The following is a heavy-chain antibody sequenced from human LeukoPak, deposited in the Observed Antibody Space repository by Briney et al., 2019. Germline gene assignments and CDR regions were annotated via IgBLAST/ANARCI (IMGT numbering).Heavy chain of an antibody. D-gene: IGHD3-22*01. Sequence: GGSLRLSCVASGFTFTDYFMSWVRQAPGKGLEWVASIKHNGGEKYYVDSVKGRFTISRGNAKNSLYLEMSSLRVEDTAVYYCARDRGWRTSGYYLYHFDYWGQGTLVTFAS. J-gene: IGHJ4*02. V-gene: IGHV3-7*01. CDR2: IKHNGGEK. CDR1: GFTFTDYF. CDR3: ARDRGWRTSGYYLYHFDY.